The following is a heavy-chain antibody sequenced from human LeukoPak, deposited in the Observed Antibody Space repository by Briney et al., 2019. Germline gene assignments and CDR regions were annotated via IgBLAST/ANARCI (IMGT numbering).Heavy chain of an antibody. Sequence: PGGALRLSCAASEFTFSSFAMHWVRQAPAKGLEWVAVVRGNGDSTHYADSVKGRFTISRDNSKNTLYLQMNSLRAEDTAVYYCARAVGPFDIWGQGTIVIVSS. D-gene: IGHD3-16*01. V-gene: IGHV3-23*01. CDR3: ARAVGPFDI. CDR1: EFTFSSFA. J-gene: IGHJ3*02. CDR2: VRGNGDST.